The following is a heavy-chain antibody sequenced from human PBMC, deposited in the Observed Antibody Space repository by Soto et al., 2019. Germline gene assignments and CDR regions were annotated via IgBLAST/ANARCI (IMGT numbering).Heavy chain of an antibody. J-gene: IGHJ1*01. Sequence: GSLRLSCAASGFTLSSYGMHWVRQAPGKGLEWVAVISYDGSNKYYADSVKGRFTISRDNSKNTLHLQMNSLRAEDTAVYYCAKRAYDSSGYYPPAEYFQHWGQGTLVTVSS. CDR2: ISYDGSNK. CDR3: AKRAYDSSGYYPPAEYFQH. V-gene: IGHV3-30*18. CDR1: GFTLSSYG. D-gene: IGHD3-22*01.